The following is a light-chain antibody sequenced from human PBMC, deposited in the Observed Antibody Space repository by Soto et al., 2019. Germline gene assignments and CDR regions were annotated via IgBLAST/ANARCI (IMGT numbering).Light chain of an antibody. V-gene: IGLV4-69*01. CDR2: LNSDGSH. Sequence: QSVLTQSPSASASLGASVKLTCTLSSGHSSYAIAWHQQQPEKGHRYLMKLNSDGSHSKGDGIPDRFSGSSSGAERYLTIPSLQSEDEADYYCQTWGTGFQVFGGGTKLTVL. CDR1: SGHSSYA. J-gene: IGLJ3*02. CDR3: QTWGTGFQV.